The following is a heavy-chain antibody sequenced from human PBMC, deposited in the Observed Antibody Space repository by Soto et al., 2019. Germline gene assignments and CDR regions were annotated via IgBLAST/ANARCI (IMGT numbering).Heavy chain of an antibody. CDR3: ATWLLREHGFDV. J-gene: IGHJ3*01. V-gene: IGHV3-48*03. D-gene: IGHD6-19*01. Sequence: PGGSLRLSCAASGFTFSSYEMNWVRQAPGKGLEWVSYISSRGSTMYYADSVKGRFIISRDNSKNTLFLQMNSLRAEDTAVYYCATWLLREHGFDVWGPGTMVTVSS. CDR2: ISSRGSTM. CDR1: GFTFSSYE.